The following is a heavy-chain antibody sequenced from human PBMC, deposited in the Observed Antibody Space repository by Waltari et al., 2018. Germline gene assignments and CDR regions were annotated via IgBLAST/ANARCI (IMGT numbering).Heavy chain of an antibody. CDR3: ARXGYSYTDWYFDX. V-gene: IGHV4-39*01. Sequence: LQESGPXLVXXSETLSXTCTXSGGSISSXDYYWGWIRQPPGKGLEYIGTIYYSGRTXYNPSLKSRVXIFVDTSKNQFSLKLSSXTAADTAVXYXARXGYSYTDWYFDXWGRGTLVTVSS. J-gene: IGHJ2*01. CDR2: IYYSGRT. CDR1: GGSISSXDYY. D-gene: IGHD5-18*01.